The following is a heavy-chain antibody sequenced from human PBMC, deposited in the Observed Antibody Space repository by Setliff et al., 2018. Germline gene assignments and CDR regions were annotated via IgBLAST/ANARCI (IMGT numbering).Heavy chain of an antibody. CDR2: ISSNSNYI. CDR1: GFNLNVYS. CDR3: ARGSLSGTTYPSDY. Sequence: GESLKISCAASGFNLNVYSMEWVRQAPGKGLEWVSSISSNSNYIYYADSLKGRLTVSRDNSKNSVLLQMDSLTAEDTAVYYCARGSLSGTTYPSDYWGQGTQVTVSS. J-gene: IGHJ4*02. V-gene: IGHV3-21*01. D-gene: IGHD1-7*01.